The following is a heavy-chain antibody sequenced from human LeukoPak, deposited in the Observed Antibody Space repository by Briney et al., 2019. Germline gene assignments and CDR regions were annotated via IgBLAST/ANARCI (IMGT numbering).Heavy chain of an antibody. V-gene: IGHV1-2*02. CDR2: INPNSGGT. J-gene: IGHJ4*02. CDR3: ARGPHIVVVVAATKKVDY. CDR1: GYAFTGYY. D-gene: IGHD2-15*01. Sequence: ASVKVSCKASGYAFTGYYMHWVRQAPGQGLEWMGWINPNSGGTNYAQKFQGRVTMTRDTSISTAYMELSRLRSDDTAVYYCARGPHIVVVVAATKKVDYWGQGTLVTVSS.